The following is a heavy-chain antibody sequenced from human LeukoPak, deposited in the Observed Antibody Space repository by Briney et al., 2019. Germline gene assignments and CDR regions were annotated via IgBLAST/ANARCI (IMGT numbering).Heavy chain of an antibody. V-gene: IGHV4-59*01. CDR1: GFTFSSYS. J-gene: IGHJ4*02. CDR2: IYYSGST. CDR3: ARAPGSGQDY. D-gene: IGHD6-19*01. Sequence: GSLRLSCAASGFTFSSYSMNWVRQPPGKGLEWIGSIYYSGSTNYNPSLKSRVTISVDTSKNQFSLKLSSVTAADTAVYYCARAPGSGQDYWGQGTLVTVSS.